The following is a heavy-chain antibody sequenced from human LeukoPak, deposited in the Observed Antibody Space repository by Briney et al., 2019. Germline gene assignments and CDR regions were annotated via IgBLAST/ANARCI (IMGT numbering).Heavy chain of an antibody. CDR2: INHSGST. CDR3: ARREWETGDFDY. J-gene: IGHJ4*02. Sequence: PSETLSLTCAVYGGSFSGYYWSWIRQPPGKGLEWIGEINHSGSTNYNPSLKSRVTISVDTSKNQFSLKLSSVTAADTAVYYCARREWETGDFDYWGQGTLVTVSS. D-gene: IGHD1-26*01. V-gene: IGHV4-34*01. CDR1: GGSFSGYY.